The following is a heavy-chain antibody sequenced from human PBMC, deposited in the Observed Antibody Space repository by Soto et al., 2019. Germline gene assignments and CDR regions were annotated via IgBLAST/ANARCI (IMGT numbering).Heavy chain of an antibody. Sequence: GASVKVSCKASGYTFTSYAMHWVRQALGQRLEWMGWINAGNGNTKYSQKFQARVTITRDTSASTAYMQLNSLRSEDTAVYYCARWVGGNYIHYWGQGTLVTVSS. V-gene: IGHV1-3*01. CDR2: INAGNGNT. D-gene: IGHD1-26*01. CDR1: GYTFTSYA. CDR3: ARWVGGNYIHY. J-gene: IGHJ4*02.